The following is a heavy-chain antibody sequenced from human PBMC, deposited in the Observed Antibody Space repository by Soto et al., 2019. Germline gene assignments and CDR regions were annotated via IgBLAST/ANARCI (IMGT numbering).Heavy chain of an antibody. V-gene: IGHV4-30-4*01. D-gene: IGHD2-2*01. CDR2: IYYSGST. Sequence: SETLSLTCTVSGGSISSGDYYWSWIRQPPGKGLEWIGYIYYSGSTYYNPSFRSRVTISVDTSNNQFSLKLSSVTAADTALYYCARGQRVRYCSSTSCYGWFDPWGQGTPVTVS. J-gene: IGHJ5*02. CDR1: GGSISSGDYY. CDR3: ARGQRVRYCSSTSCYGWFDP.